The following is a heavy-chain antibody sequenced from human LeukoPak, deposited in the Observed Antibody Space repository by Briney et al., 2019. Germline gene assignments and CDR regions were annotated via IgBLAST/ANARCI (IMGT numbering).Heavy chain of an antibody. CDR1: GGSISSGDYY. CDR2: IYYSGST. CDR3: AREVIEWFGEFHDAFDI. Sequence: SEALSLTCTVSGGSISSGDYYWSWIRQPPGKGLEWIGYIYYSGSTYYNPSLKSRVTISVDTSKNQFSLKLSSVTAADTAVYYCAREVIEWFGEFHDAFDIWGQGTMVTVSS. J-gene: IGHJ3*02. V-gene: IGHV4-30-4*01. D-gene: IGHD3-10*01.